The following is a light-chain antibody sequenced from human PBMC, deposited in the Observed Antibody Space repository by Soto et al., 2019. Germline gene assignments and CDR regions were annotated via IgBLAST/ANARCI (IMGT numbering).Light chain of an antibody. V-gene: IGKV3-20*01. Sequence: EIVLTQSPGTLSLSPGERATLSCRASQSVSSSFLAWYQQKPGQAPRLLIYGASSRATGIPDRFSGSGSGTDLPLTISRLEPEDVAVYYCQQYGRSPLTFGGGTKVQIK. J-gene: IGKJ4*01. CDR1: QSVSSSF. CDR3: QQYGRSPLT. CDR2: GAS.